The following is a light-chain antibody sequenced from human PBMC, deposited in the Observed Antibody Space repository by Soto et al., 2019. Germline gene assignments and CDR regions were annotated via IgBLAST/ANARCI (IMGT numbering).Light chain of an antibody. CDR2: DAS. CDR3: QQRSNWPFFT. J-gene: IGKJ4*01. V-gene: IGKV3-11*01. CDR1: QSVSSY. Sequence: EIVLTQSPATLSLSPGARATLSCRASQSVSSYLAWYQQKPGQAPRLLIYDASNRATGIPARFSGSGSGTDFTLTISSLEPEDFAVYYCQQRSNWPFFTFGGGTKVESK.